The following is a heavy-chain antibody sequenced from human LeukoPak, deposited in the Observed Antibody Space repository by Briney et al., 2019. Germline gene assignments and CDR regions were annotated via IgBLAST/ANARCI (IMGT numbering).Heavy chain of an antibody. V-gene: IGHV3-74*01. D-gene: IGHD1-26*01. CDR2: INTDGSST. J-gene: IGHJ3*02. Sequence: GGSLRLSCAASGFTFSSYWMHWVRQAPGEGLVWVSRINTDGSSTSYADSVKGRFTISRDNAKNTLYLQMNSLRAEDTAVYYCATEAIVGATGAFDIWGQGTMVTVSS. CDR3: ATEAIVGATGAFDI. CDR1: GFTFSSYW.